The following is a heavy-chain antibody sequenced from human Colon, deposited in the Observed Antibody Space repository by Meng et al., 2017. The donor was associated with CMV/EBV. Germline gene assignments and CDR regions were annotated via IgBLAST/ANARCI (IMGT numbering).Heavy chain of an antibody. J-gene: IGHJ3*01. V-gene: IGHV4-34*01. CDR1: GGSFSGYY. D-gene: IGHD2-21*02. Sequence: SETLSLTCAVYGGSFSGYYWSWIRQPPGKGLEWIGEINHSGSTNYNPSLKSRVTISVDTSKNQFSLKLHSVTAADTAVYYCARAKAFCSGDCYSGSAFDVWGQGTMVTVSS. CDR2: INHSGST. CDR3: ARAKAFCSGDCYSGSAFDV.